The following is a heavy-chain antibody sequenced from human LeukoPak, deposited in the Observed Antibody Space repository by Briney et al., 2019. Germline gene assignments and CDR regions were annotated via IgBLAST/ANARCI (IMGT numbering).Heavy chain of an antibody. CDR2: IFYSGST. Sequence: SETLSLTCSVSGGSISSSNYFWGWLRQPPGQGLEWIGSIFYSGSTYYNPSLKGRVTISADTSKNQFSPKLSSVTATDTAVYYCASVDYNWNYFHFWGQGTLVTVSS. D-gene: IGHD1-20*01. CDR3: ASVDYNWNYFHF. CDR1: GGSISSSNYF. V-gene: IGHV4-39*01. J-gene: IGHJ4*02.